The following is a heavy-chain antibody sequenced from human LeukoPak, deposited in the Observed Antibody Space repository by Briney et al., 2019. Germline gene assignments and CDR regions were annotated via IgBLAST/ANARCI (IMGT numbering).Heavy chain of an antibody. CDR3: ARGHCSSTSCYHPWGEWFDP. D-gene: IGHD2-2*01. J-gene: IGHJ5*02. V-gene: IGHV4-34*01. CDR2: INHSGST. Sequence: SETLSLTCAVYGGSFSVYYWSWIRQPPGKGLEWIGEINHSGSTNYNPSLKSRVTISVDTSKNQFSLKLSSVTAADTAVYYCARGHCSSTSCYHPWGEWFDPWGQGTLVTVSS. CDR1: GGSFSVYY.